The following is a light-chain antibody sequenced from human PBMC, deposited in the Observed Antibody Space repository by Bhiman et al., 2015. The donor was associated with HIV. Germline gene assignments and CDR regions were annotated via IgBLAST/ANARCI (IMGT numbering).Light chain of an antibody. CDR3: QSYDSNNQGV. CDR2: EDN. V-gene: IGLV6-57*01. J-gene: IGLJ3*02. CDR1: SGSIASNY. Sequence: NFMLTQPHSVSESPGKTVTIPCTRSSGSIASNYVQWYQQRPGSSPTTVIYEDNQRPSGVPDRFSGSIDTSSNSASLTISGLKTEDEADYYCQSYDSNNQGVFGGGTKLTVL.